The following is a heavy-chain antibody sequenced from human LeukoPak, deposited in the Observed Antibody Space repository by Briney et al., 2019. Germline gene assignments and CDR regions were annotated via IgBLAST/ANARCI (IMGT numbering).Heavy chain of an antibody. CDR1: GFTFSSYW. V-gene: IGHV3-74*01. J-gene: IGHJ6*02. CDR2: INSDGSST. CDR3: ARVRVTVAGTYYYGMDV. Sequence: QTGGSQRLSCAASGFTFSSYWMHRVRQAPGKGLVWVSRINSDGSSTSYADSVKGRFTISRDNAKNTLYLQMSSLRAEDTAVYYCARVRVTVAGTYYYGMDVWGQGTTVTVSS. D-gene: IGHD6-19*01.